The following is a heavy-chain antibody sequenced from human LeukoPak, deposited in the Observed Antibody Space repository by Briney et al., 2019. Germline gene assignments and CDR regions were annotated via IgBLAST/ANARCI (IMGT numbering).Heavy chain of an antibody. V-gene: IGHV4-59*08. CDR2: IYYSGST. CDR1: GGSISSYY. CDR3: ARSRAYRDAFDI. Sequence: LETLSLTCTVSGGSISSYYWSWIRQPPGKGLEWIGYIYYSGSTNYNPSLKSRVTISVDTSKNQFSLKLSSVTAADTAVYYCARSRAYRDAFDIWGQGTMVTVSS. J-gene: IGHJ3*02.